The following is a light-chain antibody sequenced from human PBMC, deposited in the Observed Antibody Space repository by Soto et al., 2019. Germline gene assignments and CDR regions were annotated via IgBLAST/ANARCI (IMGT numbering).Light chain of an antibody. CDR3: QQYCSSSPFT. Sequence: EIVLTQSPGTLSLSPGERATLSCRASQSISSRYLAWYQQKPGQAPRLLISGASTRATGIPDRFSGSGAGAHFPIPISILQSADFSAYYCQQYCSSSPFTLGQGTKVEI. V-gene: IGKV3-20*01. J-gene: IGKJ2*01. CDR2: GAS. CDR1: QSISSRY.